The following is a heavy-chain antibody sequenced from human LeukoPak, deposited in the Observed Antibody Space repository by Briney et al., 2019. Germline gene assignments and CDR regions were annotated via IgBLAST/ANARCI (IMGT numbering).Heavy chain of an antibody. V-gene: IGHV4-34*01. CDR3: ARLLLWFGELSSRYYFDY. CDR2: INHSGST. J-gene: IGHJ4*02. CDR1: GGSFSGYY. D-gene: IGHD3-10*01. Sequence: SETLSLTCAVYGGSFSGYYWSWIRQPPGKGLEWIGEINHSGSTNHNPSLKSRVTISVDTSKNQFSLKLSSVTAADTAVYYCARLLLWFGELSSRYYFDYWGQGTLVTVSS.